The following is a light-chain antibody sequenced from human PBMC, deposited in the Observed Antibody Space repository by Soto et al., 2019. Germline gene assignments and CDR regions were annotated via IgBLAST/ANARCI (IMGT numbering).Light chain of an antibody. CDR3: SSYTSSSTLGYV. CDR2: DVS. Sequence: QSARTQPASVSGSPGQSITISCTGTSSDVGGYNYVAWYQQHPGKAPKLMIYDVSNRPSGVSNRFSGSKSGNTASLTISGLKAEDEADNYCSSYTSSSTLGYVFGTGTKLTVL. J-gene: IGLJ1*01. CDR1: SSDVGGYNY. V-gene: IGLV2-14*01.